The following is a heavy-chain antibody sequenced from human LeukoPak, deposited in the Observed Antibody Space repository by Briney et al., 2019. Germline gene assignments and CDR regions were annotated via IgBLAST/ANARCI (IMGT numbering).Heavy chain of an antibody. Sequence: SETLSLTCTVSDGSINNYYWTWIRQPPGKGLEWIGEIYHSGSTNYNPSLKSRVTISVDKSKNQFSLKLSSVTAADTAVYYCARTGSGYYVDYWGQGTLVTVSS. D-gene: IGHD3-22*01. CDR3: ARTGSGYYVDY. CDR1: DGSINNYY. J-gene: IGHJ4*02. CDR2: IYHSGST. V-gene: IGHV4-59*12.